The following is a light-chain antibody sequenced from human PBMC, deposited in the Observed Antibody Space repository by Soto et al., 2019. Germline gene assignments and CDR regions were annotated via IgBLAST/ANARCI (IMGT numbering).Light chain of an antibody. CDR1: SSDVGGYNY. Sequence: QSALTQPASVSGSPGQSITISCTGTSSDVGGYNYVSWYQQHPGKAPKLMIYDVSNRPSGVSNRFSGSKSGNTASLTISGLQAEDEADYYGSSYTSSSTPVVFGGGTK. V-gene: IGLV2-14*01. CDR2: DVS. CDR3: SSYTSSSTPVV. J-gene: IGLJ2*01.